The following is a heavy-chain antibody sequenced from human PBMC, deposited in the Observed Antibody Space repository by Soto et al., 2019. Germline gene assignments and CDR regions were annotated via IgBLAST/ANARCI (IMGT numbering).Heavy chain of an antibody. V-gene: IGHV1-69*02. Sequence: QVQLVQSGAEVKKPGSSVKVSCKASGGTFSSYTISWVRQAPGQGLEWMGRIIPILGIANYAQKFQGRVTITADKSTSTDYMERSSLRSEDTADYYWASLMSSGSYYGMDVWGQGTTVTVSS. D-gene: IGHD3-10*01. J-gene: IGHJ6*02. CDR1: GGTFSSYT. CDR2: IIPILGIA. CDR3: ASLMSSGSYYGMDV.